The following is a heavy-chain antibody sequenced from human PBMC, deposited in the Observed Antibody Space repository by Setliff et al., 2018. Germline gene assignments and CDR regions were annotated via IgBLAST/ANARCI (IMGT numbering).Heavy chain of an antibody. J-gene: IGHJ4*02. CDR3: ARGGTYRYFDY. V-gene: IGHV4-59*01. CDR1: GDSISAAS. CDR2: VYYSGAA. Sequence: SETLSLTCNVSGDSISAASIMAWIRQPPGKGLEFIGYVYYSGAAKYDPSLKSRVTMSVDTSKTQFSLKLNSMTTADTAVYYCARGGTYRYFDYWGQGTLVT.